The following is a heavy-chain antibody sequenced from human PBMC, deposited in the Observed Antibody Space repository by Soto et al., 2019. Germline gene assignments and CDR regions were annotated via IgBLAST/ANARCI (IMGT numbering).Heavy chain of an antibody. D-gene: IGHD5-18*01. Sequence: PGGSLRLSCAASGFTFSSYGMHWVRQAPGKGLERVAVISYDGSNKYYADSVKGRFTISRDNSKNTLYLQMNSLRAEDTAVYYCAKDAVDTAMVESDPFDYWGQGTLVTVSS. CDR1: GFTFSSYG. J-gene: IGHJ4*02. CDR2: ISYDGSNK. V-gene: IGHV3-30*18. CDR3: AKDAVDTAMVESDPFDY.